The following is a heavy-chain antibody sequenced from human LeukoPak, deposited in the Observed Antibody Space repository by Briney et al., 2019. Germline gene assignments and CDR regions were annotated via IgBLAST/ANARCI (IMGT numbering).Heavy chain of an antibody. J-gene: IGHJ4*02. CDR2: IYYSGST. CDR1: GGSISSYY. CDR3: ARQKVGATYFDY. D-gene: IGHD1-26*01. Sequence: KPSETLSLTCTVSGGSISSYYWSWIRQPPGKGLEWIGYIYYSGSTNYNPSLKSRVTISVDTSKNQFSLKLSSVTAADTAVYYCARQKVGATYFDYWGQGTLVTVSS. V-gene: IGHV4-59*08.